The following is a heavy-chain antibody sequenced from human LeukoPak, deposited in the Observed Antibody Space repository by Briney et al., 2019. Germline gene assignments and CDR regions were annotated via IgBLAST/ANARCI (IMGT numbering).Heavy chain of an antibody. J-gene: IGHJ6*02. CDR1: GGSISSYY. CDR3: ARVYCSGGSCYSGGGDYYYYYGMDV. Sequence: PSETLSLTCTVSGGSISSYYWSWIRQPPGKGLEWIGYIYYSGSTNYNPSLKSRVTISVDTSKNQFSLKLSSVTAADTAVYYCARVYCSGGSCYSGGGDYYYYYGMDVWGQGTTVTVPS. V-gene: IGHV4-59*01. D-gene: IGHD2-15*01. CDR2: IYYSGST.